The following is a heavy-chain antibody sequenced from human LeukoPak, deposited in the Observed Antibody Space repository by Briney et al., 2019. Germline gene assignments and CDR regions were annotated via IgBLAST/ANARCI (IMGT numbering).Heavy chain of an antibody. CDR2: IYYSGST. Sequence: SETLSLTCTVSGGSISSYYWSWIRQPPGKGLEWIGYIYYSGSTNYNPSLKSRVTISIDTSKNQFSLKLSSVTAADMAVYYCARVGGVCSSTSCQGTWFDYWGQGTLVTVSS. J-gene: IGHJ4*02. CDR3: ARVGGVCSSTSCQGTWFDY. V-gene: IGHV4-59*01. CDR1: GGSISSYY. D-gene: IGHD2-2*01.